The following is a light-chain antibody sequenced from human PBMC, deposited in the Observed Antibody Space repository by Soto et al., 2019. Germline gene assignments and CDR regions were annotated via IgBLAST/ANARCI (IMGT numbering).Light chain of an antibody. Sequence: EIVMTQSPATLSVSPGERATLSCRASQSVSSNLAWYQQKPGEAPRLLIYGASTRATRIPARFSGSRSRTEFTLTFSSLQSEDFAVYYSQQYNNWPPSTFGQGTKLEIK. J-gene: IGKJ2*01. V-gene: IGKV3-15*01. CDR3: QQYNNWPPST. CDR2: GAS. CDR1: QSVSSN.